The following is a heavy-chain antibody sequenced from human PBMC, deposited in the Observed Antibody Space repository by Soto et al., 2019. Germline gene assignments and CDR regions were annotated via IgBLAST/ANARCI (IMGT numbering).Heavy chain of an antibody. Sequence: SETLSLTCPVSGGSISSSSHHCGWIRQPPGKGLEWIGNIYYSENAYYNPSLKSRVTISVDTSKNQFSLRMTPVTAADTAVYYGATTPQSGPLAQGARGTLVPISS. CDR1: GGSISSSSHH. J-gene: IGHJ4*02. D-gene: IGHD1-1*01. CDR2: IYYSENA. V-gene: IGHV4-39*01. CDR3: ATTPQSGPLAQ.